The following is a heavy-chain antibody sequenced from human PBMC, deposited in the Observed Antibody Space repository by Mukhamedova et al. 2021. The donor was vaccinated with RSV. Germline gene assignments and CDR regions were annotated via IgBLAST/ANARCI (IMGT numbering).Heavy chain of an antibody. CDR3: TRDADIVVVPAASSGSYYYGMDV. J-gene: IGHJ6*02. Sequence: SKAYGGTTEYAASVKGRFTISRDDSKSIAYLQMNSLKTEDTAVYYCTRDADIVVVPAASSGSYYYGMDVWGQGTTVTVPS. V-gene: IGHV3-49*02. CDR2: SKAYGGTT. D-gene: IGHD2-2*01.